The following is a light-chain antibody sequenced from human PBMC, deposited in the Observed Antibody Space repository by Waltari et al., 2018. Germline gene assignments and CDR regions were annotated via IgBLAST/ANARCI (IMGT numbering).Light chain of an antibody. J-gene: IGLJ2*01. Sequence: SYEVTQPPSVTVSPGQTASIPCTGDKLGDKYACWYQQKPGQSPVLVIYQDSKRPSGIPGRFSGSNSGNTATLTISGTQTMDEADYYCQAWDSSTVLFGGGTKLTVL. CDR3: QAWDSSTVL. CDR1: KLGDKY. CDR2: QDS. V-gene: IGLV3-1*01.